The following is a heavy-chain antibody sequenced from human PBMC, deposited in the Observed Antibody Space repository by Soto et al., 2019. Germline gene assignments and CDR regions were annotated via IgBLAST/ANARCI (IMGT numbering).Heavy chain of an antibody. CDR2: INPGNRNI. D-gene: IGHD2-2*01. Sequence: GASVKVSCKASGYTFTSYSLHWVRQAPGQRLEWMGWINPGNRNIKYSQKFQGRITITRDTSASTAYMELSSLRSEDTAVYYCVRAVGSTSPRGYFDYWGQGTLVTVSS. V-gene: IGHV1-3*01. J-gene: IGHJ4*02. CDR1: GYTFTSYS. CDR3: VRAVGSTSPRGYFDY.